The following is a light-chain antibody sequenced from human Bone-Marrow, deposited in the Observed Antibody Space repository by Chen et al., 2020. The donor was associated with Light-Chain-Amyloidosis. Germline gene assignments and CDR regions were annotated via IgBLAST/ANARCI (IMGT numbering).Light chain of an antibody. CDR3: QEFGSSPMYT. J-gene: IGKJ2*01. V-gene: IGKV3-20*01. Sequence: EIVLTQSPGTLSLPPGERATLSCRASQTVSSSYLAWYQQKPGQGPRLLIYGASSRATGIPDRFSGSGYGTEFTLTISRLEPEGFAVYCCQEFGSSPMYTFGQGTKLEIK. CDR2: GAS. CDR1: QTVSSSY.